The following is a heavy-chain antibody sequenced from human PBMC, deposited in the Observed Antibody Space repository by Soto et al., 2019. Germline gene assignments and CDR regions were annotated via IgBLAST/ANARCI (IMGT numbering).Heavy chain of an antibody. J-gene: IGHJ4*02. V-gene: IGHV1-18*01. CDR2: ISAYNGNT. CDR3: ARDLPPQDY. Sequence: QVQLVQSGAEVKKPGASVKVSCKASGYTFTSYAISWVRQAPGQGLEWMGWISAYNGNTNYAQKLQGRVTMTTDTSTRIAYMELRSLTSADTAVYFCARDLPPQDYWGQGTLVTVSS. CDR1: GYTFTSYA.